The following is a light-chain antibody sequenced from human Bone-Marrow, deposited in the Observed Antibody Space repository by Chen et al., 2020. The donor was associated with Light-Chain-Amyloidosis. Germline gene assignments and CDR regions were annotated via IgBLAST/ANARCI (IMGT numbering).Light chain of an antibody. CDR3: QQYGTSPLT. CDR2: KAS. V-gene: IGKV1-5*03. Sequence: DIQMTQSPSTLSASVGDRVTITCRASQSISSWLAWYQQKPGKAPKLLIYKASTLESGVPSRFSGSGSGTEFAITISSLQPDDFATYYCQQYGTSPLTFGGGTKVEIK. J-gene: IGKJ4*01. CDR1: QSISSW.